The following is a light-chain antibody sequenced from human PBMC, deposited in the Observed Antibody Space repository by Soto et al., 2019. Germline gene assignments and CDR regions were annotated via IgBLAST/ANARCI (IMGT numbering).Light chain of an antibody. V-gene: IGKV3-20*01. CDR3: QHYGNSLWT. CDR1: KSVGRSF. CDR2: RTS. Sequence: EVVLTQSPGTLSLSPGERETLSCRPRKSVGRSFLTWYHRKPGQAPRLLIYRTSNRVTGIPDRFSGSGSGTDFTLTISRLEPEDFAVYFCQHYGNSLWTFGQGTKVEIK. J-gene: IGKJ1*01.